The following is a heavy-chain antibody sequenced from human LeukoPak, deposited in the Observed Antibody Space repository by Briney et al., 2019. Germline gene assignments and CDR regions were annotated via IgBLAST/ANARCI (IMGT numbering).Heavy chain of an antibody. CDR3: AKDLGIAARPGYYYYGMDV. J-gene: IGHJ6*02. D-gene: IGHD6-6*01. CDR2: ISYDGSNK. CDR1: GFTFSSYG. V-gene: IGHV3-30*18. Sequence: GGSLRLSCAASGFTFSSYGMHWVRQAPGKGLEWVAVISYDGSNKYYADSVKGRFTISRDNSKNTLYQQMNSLRAEDTAVYYCAKDLGIAARPGYYYYGMDVWGQGTTVTVSS.